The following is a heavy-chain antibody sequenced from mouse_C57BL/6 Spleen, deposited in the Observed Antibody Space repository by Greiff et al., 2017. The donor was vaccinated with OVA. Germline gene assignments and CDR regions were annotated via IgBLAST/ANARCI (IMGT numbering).Heavy chain of an antibody. CDR2: IDPTDSYT. CDR1: GYTFTSYW. CDR3: ARSLRRYPDWYFDG. J-gene: IGHJ1*03. D-gene: IGHD1-1*01. V-gene: IGHV1-69*01. Sequence: VQLQQPGAELVMPGASVKLSCKASGYTFTSYWMHWVKQRPGQGLEWIGEIDPTDSYTNYNQKFKGKSTLTVDKSSSTAYMQLSSLTSEDSAVYYCARSLRRYPDWYFDGWGTGTTVTVSS.